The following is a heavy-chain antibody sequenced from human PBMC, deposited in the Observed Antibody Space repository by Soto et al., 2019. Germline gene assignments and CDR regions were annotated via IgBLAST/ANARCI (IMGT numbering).Heavy chain of an antibody. CDR3: ARDRNHYGSGSYYNGAIDY. J-gene: IGHJ4*02. D-gene: IGHD3-10*01. CDR2: IWYDGSNK. CDR1: GFTFSSYG. V-gene: IGHV3-33*01. Sequence: QVQLVESGGGVVQPGRSLRLSCAASGFTFSSYGMHWVRQAPGKGLEWEAVIWYDGSNKYYADSVKGRFTISRDNSKNTLYLQMNSLRAEDTAVYYCARDRNHYGSGSYYNGAIDYWGQGTLVTVSS.